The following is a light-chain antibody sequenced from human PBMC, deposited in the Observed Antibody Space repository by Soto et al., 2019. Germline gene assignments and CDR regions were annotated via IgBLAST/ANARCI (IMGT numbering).Light chain of an antibody. CDR1: QSISSY. V-gene: IGKV1-39*01. CDR3: KQSYSTHRGP. Sequence: DIQMTQSPSSLSASVGDRVTITCRASQSISSYLNWYQQKPGKAPKLLIYAASSFHSGVPSRFSGRGSGTHFTLTISLLQPEDFATYYCKQSYSTHRGPFGPGTQVDIK. CDR2: AAS. J-gene: IGKJ3*01.